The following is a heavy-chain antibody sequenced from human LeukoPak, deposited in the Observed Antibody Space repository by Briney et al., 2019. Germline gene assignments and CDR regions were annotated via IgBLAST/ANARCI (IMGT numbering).Heavy chain of an antibody. V-gene: IGHV4-59*01. J-gene: IGHJ4*02. D-gene: IGHD3-22*01. CDR3: ARDKGEYYDSSGYLDY. CDR1: GFTFSSYA. CDR2: IYYSGNT. Sequence: GSLRLSCAASGFTFSSYAMSWVRQAPGKGLEWIGYIYYSGNTNYNPSLKSRVTISVDTSKNQFSLKLSSVTAADTAMYYCARDKGEYYDSSGYLDYWGQGTLVTVSS.